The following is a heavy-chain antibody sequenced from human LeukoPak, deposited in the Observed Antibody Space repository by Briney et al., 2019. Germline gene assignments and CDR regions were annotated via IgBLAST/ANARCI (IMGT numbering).Heavy chain of an antibody. CDR2: IYYSGST. V-gene: IGHV4-30-4*08. CDR1: GGSISSGDYY. CDR3: ARAVVGAPWADY. Sequence: SESLSLTCTVSGGSISSGDYYWSWIRQPPGKGLEWIGYIYYSGSTYYNPSLKSRVTISVDTSKNQFSLKLNPVTAADTAVYYCARAVVGAPWADYWGQGTLVTVSS. D-gene: IGHD1-26*01. J-gene: IGHJ4*02.